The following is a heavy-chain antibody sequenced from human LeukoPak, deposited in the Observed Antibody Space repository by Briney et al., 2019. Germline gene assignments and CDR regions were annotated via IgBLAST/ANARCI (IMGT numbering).Heavy chain of an antibody. J-gene: IGHJ4*02. CDR2: ISPYGSTT. Sequence: GGSLRLSCSASGFIFTDYTMHWVRQAPGKGLEYVSAISPYGSTTYYADSVKGRFTISRGNSKNTLYLQMTSLRAEGTAVYYCVKDSNSGYYFDSWGQGTLVTVSS. D-gene: IGHD3-10*01. CDR1: GFIFTDYT. V-gene: IGHV3-64D*09. CDR3: VKDSNSGYYFDS.